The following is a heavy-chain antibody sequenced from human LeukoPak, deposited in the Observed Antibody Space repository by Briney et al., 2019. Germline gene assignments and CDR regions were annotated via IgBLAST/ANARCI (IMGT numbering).Heavy chain of an antibody. J-gene: IGHJ4*02. Sequence: ASVKVSCKASGYTFTSYYMHWVRQAPGQGLGWMGIINPSGGSTSYAQKFQGRVTMTRDMSTSTVYMELSSLRSEDTAVYYCARVDYYDSSGYYSWYFDYWGQGTLVTVSS. V-gene: IGHV1-46*01. CDR2: INPSGGST. D-gene: IGHD3-22*01. CDR3: ARVDYYDSSGYYSWYFDY. CDR1: GYTFTSYY.